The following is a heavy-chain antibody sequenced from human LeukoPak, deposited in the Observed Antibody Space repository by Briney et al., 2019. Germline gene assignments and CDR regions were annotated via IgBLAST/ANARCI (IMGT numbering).Heavy chain of an antibody. CDR2: ISPIGSRT. CDR3: AKASTVLKPIDS. Sequence: PGGSLRLPCAASGFTFSTYAMNWVRQAPGKGLEWVSAISPIGSRTYYADSVKGRFTISRDNSKNTLYLQMNSLRAGDTAIYYCAKASTVLKPIDSWGQGTLVTVSS. J-gene: IGHJ4*02. V-gene: IGHV3-23*01. D-gene: IGHD1-14*01. CDR1: GFTFSTYA.